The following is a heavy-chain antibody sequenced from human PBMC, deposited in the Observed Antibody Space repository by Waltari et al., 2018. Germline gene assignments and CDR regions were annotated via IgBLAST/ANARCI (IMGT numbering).Heavy chain of an antibody. Sequence: QVQLQESGPGLVKPSETLSLTCTVSGGSLSSHYWSWIRQPPGKGLEWIGYIYYSGSTNYNPSLKSRVTISVDTSKNQFSLKLSSVTAADTAVYYCARVLYDSSGYGPDYWGQGTLVTVSS. V-gene: IGHV4-59*11. J-gene: IGHJ4*02. CDR3: ARVLYDSSGYGPDY. CDR1: GGSLSSHY. D-gene: IGHD3-22*01. CDR2: IYYSGST.